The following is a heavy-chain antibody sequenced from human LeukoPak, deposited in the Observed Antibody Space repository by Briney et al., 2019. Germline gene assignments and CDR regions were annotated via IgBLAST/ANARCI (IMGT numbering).Heavy chain of an antibody. CDR3: ARAGYYFDY. Sequence: LAGGSLRPSCAASGFTFSSYEMNWVRQAPGKGLEWVSYISSSGSTIYYADSVKGRFTISRDNAKNSLYLQMNSLRAEDTAVYYCARAGYYFDYWGQGTLVTVSS. CDR1: GFTFSSYE. J-gene: IGHJ4*02. V-gene: IGHV3-48*03. CDR2: ISSSGSTI. D-gene: IGHD3-10*01.